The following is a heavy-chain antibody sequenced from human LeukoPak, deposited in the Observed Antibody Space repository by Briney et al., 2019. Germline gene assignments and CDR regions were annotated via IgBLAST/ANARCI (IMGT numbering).Heavy chain of an antibody. CDR1: GYTLTELS. Sequence: ASVNVSCKVSGYTLTELSMHWVRQAPGKGLEWLGGFDPEDGETIYAQKFQGRVTMTEDTSTDTAYMELSSLRSEHTDVYYCATVTKVRGVIGYYHYYMDVWGKGTTVTISS. V-gene: IGHV1-24*01. D-gene: IGHD3-10*01. CDR2: FDPEDGET. CDR3: ATVTKVRGVIGYYHYYMDV. J-gene: IGHJ6*03.